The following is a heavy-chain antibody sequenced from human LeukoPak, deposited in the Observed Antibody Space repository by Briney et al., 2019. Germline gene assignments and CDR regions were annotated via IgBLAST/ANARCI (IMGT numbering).Heavy chain of an antibody. CDR3: ARVLPRGYSYGEIDY. Sequence: ASVKVSCKASGGTFSSYAISWVRQAPGQGLEWMGGIIPISGTANYAQKFQGRVTITADESTSTAYMELSSLRSEDTAVYYCARVLPRGYSYGEIDYWGQGTLVTVSS. D-gene: IGHD5-18*01. CDR2: IIPISGTA. V-gene: IGHV1-69*13. CDR1: GGTFSSYA. J-gene: IGHJ4*02.